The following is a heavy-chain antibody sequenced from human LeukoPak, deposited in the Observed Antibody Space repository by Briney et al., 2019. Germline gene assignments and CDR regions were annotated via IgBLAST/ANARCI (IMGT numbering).Heavy chain of an antibody. CDR1: GGSISSYY. D-gene: IGHD1-20*01. J-gene: IGHJ6*02. CDR2: IYYSGST. CDR3: ARDNWNQGYYYYYGMDV. V-gene: IGHV4-59*01. Sequence: PSETLSLTCTVSGGSISSYYWSWIRQPPGKGLEWIGYIYYSGSTNYNPSLKSRVTISVDTSKNQFSLKLSSVTAADTAVYYCARDNWNQGYYYYYGMDVWGQGTTVTVSS.